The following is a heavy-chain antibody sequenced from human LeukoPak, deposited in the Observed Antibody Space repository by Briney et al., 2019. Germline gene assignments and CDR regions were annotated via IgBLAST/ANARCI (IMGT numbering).Heavy chain of an antibody. D-gene: IGHD4-23*01. CDR2: IIPIFGTA. CDR3: ARDLGLYGGNSAFDY. CDR1: GGTFSSYA. V-gene: IGHV1-69*13. J-gene: IGHJ4*02. Sequence: SVKVSCKASGGTFSSYAISWVRQAPGQGLEWMGGIIPIFGTANYAQKFQGRVTITAAESTSTAYMELSSLRSEDTAVYYCARDLGLYGGNSAFDYWGQGTLVTLSS.